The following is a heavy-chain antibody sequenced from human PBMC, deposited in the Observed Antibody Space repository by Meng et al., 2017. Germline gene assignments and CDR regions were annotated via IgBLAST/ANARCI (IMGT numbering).Heavy chain of an antibody. CDR2: ISGDGSIT. Sequence: VEAGGGLVQPGGSRRFSCAASGFTFNNYWIHWVRQVPGKGLVWVSRISGDGSITNYADSVKGRFTISRDNAKNTLYLQMNSLRPEDTAVYYCLDEAPRSDYWGQGSLVTVSS. CDR3: LDEAPRSDY. D-gene: IGHD1-1*01. CDR1: GFTFNNYW. V-gene: IGHV3-74*01. J-gene: IGHJ4*02.